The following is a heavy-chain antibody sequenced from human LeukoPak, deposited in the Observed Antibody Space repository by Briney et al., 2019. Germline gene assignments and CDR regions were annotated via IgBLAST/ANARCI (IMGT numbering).Heavy chain of an antibody. J-gene: IGHJ4*02. CDR2: ISSSSSYI. CDR1: GFTFSSYS. V-gene: IGHV3-21*04. D-gene: IGHD5-18*01. Sequence: GGSLRLSCAASGFTFSSYSMNWVRQAPGKGLEWVSSISSSSSYIYYADSVKGRFTISRDNSKNTLYLQMNSLRAEDTAVYYCAKDSGYSYGNRAFDYWGQRTLVIVSS. CDR3: AKDSGYSYGNRAFDY.